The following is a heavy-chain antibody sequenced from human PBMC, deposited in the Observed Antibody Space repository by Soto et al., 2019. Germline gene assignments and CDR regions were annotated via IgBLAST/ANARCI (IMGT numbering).Heavy chain of an antibody. J-gene: IGHJ4*02. V-gene: IGHV4-4*02. D-gene: IGHD2-8*01. CDR3: ARRDDCSNGVCFMNYFDS. CDR1: GDSISDRNW. Sequence: SETLSLTYTVSGDSISDRNWWSWVRQSPGKGLEWIGEISHSGTTNYSPSLQSRATTSLDKSKRQFFLKVTSVTAADTAVYYCARRDDCSNGVCFMNYFDSWGQGILVTVSS. CDR2: ISHSGTT.